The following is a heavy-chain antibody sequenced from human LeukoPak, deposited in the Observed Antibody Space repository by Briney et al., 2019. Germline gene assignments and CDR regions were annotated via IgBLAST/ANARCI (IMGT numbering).Heavy chain of an antibody. D-gene: IGHD3-10*01. CDR2: INHSGST. CDR3: ARVFPGSYYYMDV. J-gene: IGHJ6*03. CDR1: GGSSSGYY. V-gene: IGHV4-34*01. Sequence: NPSETLSLTCAVYGGSSSGYYWSWIRQPPGKGLEWIGEINHSGSTNYNPSLKSRVTISVDTSKNQFSLKLSSVTAADTAVYYCARVFPGSYYYMDVWGKGTTVTVSS.